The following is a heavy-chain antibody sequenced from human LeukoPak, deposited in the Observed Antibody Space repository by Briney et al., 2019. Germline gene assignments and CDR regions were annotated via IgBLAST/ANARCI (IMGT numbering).Heavy chain of an antibody. V-gene: IGHV1-2*02. CDR3: ARELRDCSGGSCYEVDAFDI. J-gene: IGHJ3*02. Sequence: GASVKVSCKASGYTFTGYYMHWVRQAPGQGLEWMGWINPNSGGTNYAQKFQGRVTMTRDTSISTVYMELSSLRSEDTAVYYCARELRDCSGGSCYEVDAFDIWGQGTMVTVSS. D-gene: IGHD2-15*01. CDR1: GYTFTGYY. CDR2: INPNSGGT.